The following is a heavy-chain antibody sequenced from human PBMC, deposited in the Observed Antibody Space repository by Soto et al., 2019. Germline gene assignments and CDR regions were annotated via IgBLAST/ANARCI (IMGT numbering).Heavy chain of an antibody. J-gene: IGHJ4*02. CDR1: GGSFSGYD. V-gene: IGHV4-34*01. D-gene: IGHD2-8*02. Sequence: QVQLQQWGAGLLKPSETLSLNCAVYGGSFSGYDWTWIRQPPGTGLEWIGEINQSGSSNYNPSLKRRITISAATSKNQFSMKLTSVTAADTAVYYCARDKITGRLDDWGQGTLVTVSS. CDR3: ARDKITGRLDD. CDR2: INQSGSS.